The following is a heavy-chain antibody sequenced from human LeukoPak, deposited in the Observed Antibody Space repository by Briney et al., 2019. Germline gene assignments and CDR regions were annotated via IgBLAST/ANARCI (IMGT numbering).Heavy chain of an antibody. CDR1: GYTFTSYD. Sequence: GASVKVSCKAPGYTFTSYDINWVRQATGQGLEWMGWMNTNSGNTGYAQTFRGRVTITRTTSISTAYMELSSLRSEDTAVYYCARTVGATNCFDPWGQGTLVTVSS. CDR3: ARTVGATNCFDP. D-gene: IGHD1-26*01. V-gene: IGHV1-8*01. CDR2: MNTNSGNT. J-gene: IGHJ5*02.